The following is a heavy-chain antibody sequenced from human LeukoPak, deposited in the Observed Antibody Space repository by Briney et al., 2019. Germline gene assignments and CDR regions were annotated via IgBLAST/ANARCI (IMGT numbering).Heavy chain of an antibody. CDR1: GGSISSGGYY. V-gene: IGHV4-31*03. D-gene: IGHD6-19*01. CDR2: IYYSGST. J-gene: IGHJ4*02. Sequence: PSETLSLTCTVSGGSISSGGYYWSWIRQHPGKGLEWIGYIYYSGSTYYNPSLKSRVTISVDTSKNQFSLKLSSVTAADTAVYYCARDAMAGPDYWGQGTLVTVSS. CDR3: ARDAMAGPDY.